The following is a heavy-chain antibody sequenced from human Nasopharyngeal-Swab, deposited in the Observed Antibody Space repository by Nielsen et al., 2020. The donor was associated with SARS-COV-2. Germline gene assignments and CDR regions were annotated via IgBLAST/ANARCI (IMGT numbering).Heavy chain of an antibody. J-gene: IGHJ6*03. CDR1: GFTFSSYA. V-gene: IGHV3-23*01. CDR3: AKEEVSTTGTRDYYYYYMDV. D-gene: IGHD1-1*01. Sequence: GGSLRLSCAASGFTFSSYAMSWVRQAPGKGLEWVSAISGSGGSTYYADSVKGRFTISRDNSKNTLYLQMSSLRAEDTAVYYCAKEEVSTTGTRDYYYYYMDVWGKGTTVTVSS. CDR2: ISGSGGST.